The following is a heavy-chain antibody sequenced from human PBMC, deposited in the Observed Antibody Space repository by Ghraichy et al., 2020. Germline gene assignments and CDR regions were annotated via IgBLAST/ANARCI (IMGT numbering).Heavy chain of an antibody. CDR1: GYTFTSYD. Sequence: ASVKVSCKASGYTFTSYDINWVRQATGQGLEWMGWMNPNSGNTGYAQKFQGRVTMTRNTSISTAYMELSSLRSEDTAVYYCARDVLSRGWFDPWGQGTLVTVSS. CDR3: ARDVLSRGWFDP. V-gene: IGHV1-8*01. J-gene: IGHJ5*02. CDR2: MNPNSGNT. D-gene: IGHD3-16*01.